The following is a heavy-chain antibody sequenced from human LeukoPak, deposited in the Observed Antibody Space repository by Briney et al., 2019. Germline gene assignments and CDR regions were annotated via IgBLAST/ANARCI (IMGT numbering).Heavy chain of an antibody. J-gene: IGHJ4*02. V-gene: IGHV3-74*01. D-gene: IGHD3-9*01. CDR1: GFTFSAYW. CDR3: ARDSDWLLFDY. Sequence: GGSLTLSCAASGFTFSAYWMHWVRQVPGKGLVWVSRVNREGTTTIYADSVKGRFTIFRDNGKNTLYLQMNSLRAEDTAVYYCARDSDWLLFDYWGQGTLVTVSS. CDR2: VNREGTTT.